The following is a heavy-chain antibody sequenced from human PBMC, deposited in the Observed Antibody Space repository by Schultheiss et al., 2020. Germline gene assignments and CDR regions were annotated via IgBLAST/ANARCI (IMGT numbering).Heavy chain of an antibody. V-gene: IGHV4-59*01. D-gene: IGHD2-2*01. CDR2: IYYSGST. Sequence: SETLSLTCTVSGVSISSYYWSWIRQPPGKGLEWIGYIYYSGSTNYNPSLKSRVTISVDTSKNQFSLKLSSVTAADTAVYYCARVGPQVVPAYRSPLFSYWGQGTLVTVSA. CDR1: GVSISSYY. J-gene: IGHJ4*02. CDR3: ARVGPQVVPAYRSPLFSY.